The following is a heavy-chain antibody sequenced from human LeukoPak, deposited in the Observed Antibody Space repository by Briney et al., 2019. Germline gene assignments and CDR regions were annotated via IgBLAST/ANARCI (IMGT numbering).Heavy chain of an antibody. CDR2: IYYSGST. D-gene: IGHD3-22*01. Sequence: PSETLSLTCTVSGVSISSYYWSWIRQPPGKGLEWIGYIYYSGSTNYNPSLKSRVTISVDTSKNQFSLKLSSVTAADTAVYYCARPSTYYYDSSGHGAFDIWGQGAMVTVSS. V-gene: IGHV4-59*08. J-gene: IGHJ3*02. CDR1: GVSISSYY. CDR3: ARPSTYYYDSSGHGAFDI.